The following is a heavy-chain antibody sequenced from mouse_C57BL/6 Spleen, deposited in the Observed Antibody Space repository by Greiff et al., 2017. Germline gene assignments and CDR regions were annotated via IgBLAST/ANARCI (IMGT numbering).Heavy chain of an antibody. CDR1: GYSFTDYN. D-gene: IGHD1-1*01. J-gene: IGHJ3*01. V-gene: IGHV1-18*01. CDR3: TRLLRRGLAWFAY. Sequence: EVQLQQSGPELVKPGASVKISCKASGYSFTDYNMNWVKQSNGKSLEWIGAIDPETGGTAYNQKFKGKAILTADKSSSTAYMELRSLTSEDSAVYYCTRLLRRGLAWFAYWGQGTLVTVSA. CDR2: IDPETGGT.